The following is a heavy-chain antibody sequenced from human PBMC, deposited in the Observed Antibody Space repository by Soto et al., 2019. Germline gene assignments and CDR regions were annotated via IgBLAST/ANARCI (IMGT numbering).Heavy chain of an antibody. CDR2: IIPIFGTA. CDR1: GGTFSSYA. Sequence: SVKVSCKASGGTFSSYAISWVRQAPGQGLEWMGGIIPIFGTANYAQKFQGRVTITADKSTSTAYMELSSLRSEDTAVYYCARSGYSSSWYYAFDYWGQGTLGTVSS. J-gene: IGHJ4*02. V-gene: IGHV1-69*06. CDR3: ARSGYSSSWYYAFDY. D-gene: IGHD6-13*01.